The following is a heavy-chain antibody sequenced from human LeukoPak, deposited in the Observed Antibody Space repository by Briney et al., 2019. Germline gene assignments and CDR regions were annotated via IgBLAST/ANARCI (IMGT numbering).Heavy chain of an antibody. D-gene: IGHD5-24*01. CDR2: IYSGGST. J-gene: IGHJ4*02. Sequence: PGGSLRLSCAASGFTVSSNYMSWVRQAPGKGLEWVSVIYSGGSTYYADSVKGRFTISRDNSKNTLYLQMNSLRAEDTAVYYCAKDSRRWLQFVHDYWGQGTLVTVSS. CDR3: AKDSRRWLQFVHDY. V-gene: IGHV3-53*05. CDR1: GFTVSSNY.